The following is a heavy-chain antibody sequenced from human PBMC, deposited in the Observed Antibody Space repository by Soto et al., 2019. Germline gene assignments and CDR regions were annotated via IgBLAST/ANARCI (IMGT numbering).Heavy chain of an antibody. Sequence: EVQLLESGGHLIQPGESLRLSCAASGFSFSGYTMNWVRQAQGKGLEWISGINGGGGTRYYADSVKGRFTITRDDSKNILYLKMNSPRAEDTAIYYCAKDRRPDGIWTFDYWGRGTLVTVSS. CDR1: GFSFSGYT. D-gene: IGHD3-9*01. J-gene: IGHJ4*02. V-gene: IGHV3-23*01. CDR2: INGGGGTR. CDR3: AKDRRPDGIWTFDY.